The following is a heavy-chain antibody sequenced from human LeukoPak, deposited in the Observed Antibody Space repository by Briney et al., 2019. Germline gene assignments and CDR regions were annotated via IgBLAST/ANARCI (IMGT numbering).Heavy chain of an antibody. CDR2: IYYNGST. D-gene: IGHD4-23*01. CDR3: ASHPSGGTSDFQH. Sequence: SETLSLTCTVSGGSISSYYWSWVRQPPGKGLEWIGDIYYNGSTNYNPSLKSRGTISVDTSKNQFSLMLGSVPAADTAVYSCASHPSGGTSDFQHWGQGTLVIVSS. V-gene: IGHV4-59*08. CDR1: GGSISSYY. J-gene: IGHJ1*01.